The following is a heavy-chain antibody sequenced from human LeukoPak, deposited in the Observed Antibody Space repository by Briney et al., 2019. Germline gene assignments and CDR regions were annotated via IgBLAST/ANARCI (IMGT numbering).Heavy chain of an antibody. D-gene: IGHD6-19*01. CDR1: GFNFIDAW. CDR2: IKSKTDRETI. J-gene: IGHJ4*02. V-gene: IGHV3-15*05. Sequence: PGGSLRLSCVASGFNFIDAWMTWVRQPPGKGLEWVGRIKSKTDRETIDYAAPVKGRFTISRDDSKNMVYLQMNSLTIEDTAVYYCTTRDLVAVFDHWGQGILVTVSS. CDR3: TTRDLVAVFDH.